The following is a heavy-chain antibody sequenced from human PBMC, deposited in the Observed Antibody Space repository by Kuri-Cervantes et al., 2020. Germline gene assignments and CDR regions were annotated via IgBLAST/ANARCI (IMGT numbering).Heavy chain of an antibody. D-gene: IGHD4-17*01. CDR1: GFTFGNFP. V-gene: IGHV3-23*01. Sequence: GESLKISCTASGFTFGNFPMTWVRQAPGKGLEWVSTISGGGDSAYYVNSVKGRFSISRDNSKNTLYLQMNSLRAEDTAVYYCANSLSTVTAWSGTFDIWGQGTMVTVSS. CDR3: ANSLSTVTAWSGTFDI. CDR2: ISGGGDSA. J-gene: IGHJ3*02.